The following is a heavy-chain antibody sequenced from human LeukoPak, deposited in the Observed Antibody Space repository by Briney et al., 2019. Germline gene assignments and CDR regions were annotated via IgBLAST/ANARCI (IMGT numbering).Heavy chain of an antibody. V-gene: IGHV1-2*02. CDR1: GYTFTGYY. J-gene: IGHJ6*02. Sequence: ASVKVSCKASGYTFTGYYMHWVRQAPGHGLEWMGWINPNSGGTNYAQKFQGRVTMTRDTSISTAYMELSRLRSDDTAVYYCARGDSSGYPYYYYGMDVWGQGTTVTVSS. CDR3: ARGDSSGYPYYYYGMDV. D-gene: IGHD3-22*01. CDR2: INPNSGGT.